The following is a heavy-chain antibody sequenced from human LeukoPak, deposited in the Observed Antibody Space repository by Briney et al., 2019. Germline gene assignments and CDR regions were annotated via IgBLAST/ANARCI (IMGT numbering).Heavy chain of an antibody. J-gene: IGHJ6*02. CDR3: ARPEYGGNYYYYGMDV. CDR1: GLTFSSYG. CDR2: IRYDGNNK. Sequence: GGSLRLSCAASGLTFSSYGMHWVRQAPGKGLEWVAFIRYDGNNKYYADSVKGRFTISRDNAKNSLYLQMNSLRAEDTAVYYCARPEYGGNYYYYGMDVWGQGTTVTVSS. D-gene: IGHD4-17*01. V-gene: IGHV3-30*02.